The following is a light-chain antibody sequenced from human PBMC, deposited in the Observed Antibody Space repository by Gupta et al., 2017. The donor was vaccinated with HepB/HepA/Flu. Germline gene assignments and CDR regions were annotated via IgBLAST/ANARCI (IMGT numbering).Light chain of an antibody. J-gene: IGLJ2*01. CDR1: SSDVGGYNY. CDR3: SSYTSSSTRVV. Sequence: QSALSQPASVSGSPGQSNTITCTGTSSDVGGYNYVSWYQQHPGKAPKLMIYDVSNRPSGVSNRFAGSKSGNTASLTISGLQAEDEADYYCSSYTSSSTRVVFGGGTKLTVL. CDR2: DVS. V-gene: IGLV2-14*03.